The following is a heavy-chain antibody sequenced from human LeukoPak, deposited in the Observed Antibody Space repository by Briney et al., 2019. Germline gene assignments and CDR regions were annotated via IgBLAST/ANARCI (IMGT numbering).Heavy chain of an antibody. CDR3: ARAPGGSEPFDY. CDR2: INSDGSST. Sequence: GGSLRLSCAASVFTFSSYWMHWVRQAPGKGLVWVSRINSDGSSTSYADSVKGRFTISRDNAKNTLYLQMNSLRAEDTAVYYCARAPGGSEPFDYWGQGTLVTVSS. D-gene: IGHD3-10*01. CDR1: VFTFSSYW. V-gene: IGHV3-74*01. J-gene: IGHJ4*02.